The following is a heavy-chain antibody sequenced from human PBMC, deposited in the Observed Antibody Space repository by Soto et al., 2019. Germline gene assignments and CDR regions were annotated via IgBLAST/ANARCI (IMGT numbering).Heavy chain of an antibody. CDR1: GYTFSNDA. J-gene: IGHJ4*02. V-gene: IGHV1-18*01. CDR2: VSAYNGNT. D-gene: IGHD1-7*01. Sequence: QVQLVQSGAEVKKPGASVKVSCKASGYTFSNDAITWVRQATGQGLEWMGWVSAYNGNTNYAQKFKGRVTMTTDTSTITAYMEIRSLRYAGTAVYFCARASRYYWNYMMYWGQGTLVTVSS. CDR3: ARASRYYWNYMMY.